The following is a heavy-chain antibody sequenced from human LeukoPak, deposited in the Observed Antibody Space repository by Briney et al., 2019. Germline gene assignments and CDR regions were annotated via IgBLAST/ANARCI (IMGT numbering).Heavy chain of an antibody. CDR3: AKDVAPDSGWDLDY. J-gene: IGHJ4*02. CDR1: GFTFSSYA. CDR2: ISSNGGST. Sequence: GGSLRLSCSASGFTFSSYAMHWVRQAPGKGLEYVSAISSNGGSTFYADSVKGRFTISRDNSKNMLYLQMNSLRVEDTAVYYCAKDVAPDSGWDLDYWGQGTLVTVSS. V-gene: IGHV3-64*04. D-gene: IGHD6-19*01.